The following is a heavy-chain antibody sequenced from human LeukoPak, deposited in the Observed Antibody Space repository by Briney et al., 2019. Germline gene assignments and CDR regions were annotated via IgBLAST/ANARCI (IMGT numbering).Heavy chain of an antibody. CDR3: AKDVVDTAMDYFDY. D-gene: IGHD5-18*01. V-gene: IGHV3-23*01. CDR1: GFTFSTYG. Sequence: GGSLRLSCAVSGFTFSTYGMNWVRQAPGKGLEWVSYISGSSDIIHYADSVKGRFTISRDNSKNTLYLQMNSLRAEDRAVYYCAKDVVDTAMDYFDYWGQGTLVTVSS. CDR2: ISGSSDII. J-gene: IGHJ4*02.